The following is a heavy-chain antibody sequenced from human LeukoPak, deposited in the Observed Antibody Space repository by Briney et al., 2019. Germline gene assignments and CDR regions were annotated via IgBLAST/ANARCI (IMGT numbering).Heavy chain of an antibody. CDR3: ARDHPYSGYPNWFDP. CDR2: INPNSGGT. J-gene: IGHJ5*02. Sequence: ASVKVSCKASGYTFTSYDINWVRQAPGQGLEWMGWINPNSGGTNYAQKFQGRVTMTRDTSISTAYMELSRLRSDDTAVYYCARDHPYSGYPNWFDPWGQGTLVTVSS. V-gene: IGHV1-2*02. D-gene: IGHD5-12*01. CDR1: GYTFTSYD.